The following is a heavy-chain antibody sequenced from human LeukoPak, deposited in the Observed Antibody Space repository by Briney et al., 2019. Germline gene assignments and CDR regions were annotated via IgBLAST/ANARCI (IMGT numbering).Heavy chain of an antibody. J-gene: IGHJ4*02. CDR3: NWDSNGYYHQ. V-gene: IGHV1-69*04. CDR1: GGTFSSYA. Sequence: ASVKVSCKASGGTFSSYAISWVRQAPGQGLEWMGRIIPILGIANYAQKFQGRLTITADKSTSTAYMEMSSLRSEDTAVYYCNWDSNGYYHQWGQGTLVTVSS. D-gene: IGHD3-22*01. CDR2: IIPILGIA.